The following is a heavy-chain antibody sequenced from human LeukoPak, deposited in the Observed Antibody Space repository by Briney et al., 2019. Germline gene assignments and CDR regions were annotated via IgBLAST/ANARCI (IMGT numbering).Heavy chain of an antibody. Sequence: GGSLRLSCAASGFTFSSYAMSWVRQAPGKGLEWVSAISGSGGSTYYADSVKGRFTISRDNSKNTLYLQMNSLRAEDTAVYYCARARGYSYGPWGDYYGMDVWGQGTTVTVSS. CDR2: ISGSGGST. CDR3: ARARGYSYGPWGDYYGMDV. D-gene: IGHD5-18*01. J-gene: IGHJ6*02. V-gene: IGHV3-23*01. CDR1: GFTFSSYA.